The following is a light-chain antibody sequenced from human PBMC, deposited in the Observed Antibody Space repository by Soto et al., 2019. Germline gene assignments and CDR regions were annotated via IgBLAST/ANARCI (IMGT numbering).Light chain of an antibody. V-gene: IGLV2-8*01. CDR3: SSYAGSNNLV. Sequence: QSALTQPPSASGSPGQSVTISCTGTSSDVGGYNYVSWYQQHPGKAPKLMISEVSKRPSGVPDRFSGSKSGNTASRTVSGLQAEDEADYYCSSYAGSNNLVFGGGTKLTVL. CDR2: EVS. CDR1: SSDVGGYNY. J-gene: IGLJ3*02.